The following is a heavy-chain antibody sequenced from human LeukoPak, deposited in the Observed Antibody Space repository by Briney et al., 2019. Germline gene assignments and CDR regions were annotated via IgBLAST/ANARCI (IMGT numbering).Heavy chain of an antibody. V-gene: IGHV3-33*06. Sequence: GGSLRLSCAASGFTFSSYGMHWVRQAPGEGLEWVAVIWYDGSNKYYADSVKGRFTISRDNSKNTLYLQMNSLRAEDTAVYYCAKEATYYYDSSGYPDYWGQGTLVTVSS. CDR2: IWYDGSNK. J-gene: IGHJ4*02. D-gene: IGHD3-22*01. CDR3: AKEATYYYDSSGYPDY. CDR1: GFTFSSYG.